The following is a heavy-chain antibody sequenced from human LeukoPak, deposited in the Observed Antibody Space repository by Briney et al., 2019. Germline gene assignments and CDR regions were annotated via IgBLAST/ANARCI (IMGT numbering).Heavy chain of an antibody. V-gene: IGHV4-34*01. CDR1: GGSFSGYY. CDR3: ARHGTPFRFDP. J-gene: IGHJ5*02. D-gene: IGHD2-15*01. CDR2: INHSGST. Sequence: PSETLSLTCAVYGGSFSGYYWSWIRQPPGKGLEWIGEINHSGSTNYNPSLKSRVTISVDTSKNQFSLKLSSVTAADTAVYYCARHGTPFRFDPWGQGTLVTVSS.